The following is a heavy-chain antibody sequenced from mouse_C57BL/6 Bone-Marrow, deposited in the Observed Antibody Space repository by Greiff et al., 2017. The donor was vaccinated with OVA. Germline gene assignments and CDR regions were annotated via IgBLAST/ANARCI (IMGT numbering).Heavy chain of an antibody. Sequence: EVKLQESGPGLVKPSQSLSLTCSVTGYSITSGYYWNWIRQFPGNKLEWMGYISYDGSNNYNPSLKNRISITRDTSKNQFFLKLNSVTTEDTATYYCARAQFIYYYGSSPMDYWGQGTSVTVSS. V-gene: IGHV3-6*01. CDR2: ISYDGSN. D-gene: IGHD1-1*01. J-gene: IGHJ4*01. CDR3: ARAQFIYYYGSSPMDY. CDR1: GYSITSGYY.